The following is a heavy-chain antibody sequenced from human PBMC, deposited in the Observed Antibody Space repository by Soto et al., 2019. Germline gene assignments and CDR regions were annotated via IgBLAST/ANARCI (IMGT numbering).Heavy chain of an antibody. Sequence: ASVKVSCKASGYTFTGYYMHWVRQAPGQGLEWMGWINPNSGGTNYAQKFQGRVTMTRDTSISTAYMELSRLRSDDTAVYYCARGNYVILTGYWANWFDPWGQGTLVTVSS. V-gene: IGHV1-2*02. J-gene: IGHJ5*02. CDR3: ARGNYVILTGYWANWFDP. CDR2: INPNSGGT. CDR1: GYTFTGYY. D-gene: IGHD3-9*01.